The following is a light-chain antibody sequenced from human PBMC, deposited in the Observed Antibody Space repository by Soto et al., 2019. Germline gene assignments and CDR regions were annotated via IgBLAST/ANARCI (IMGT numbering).Light chain of an antibody. J-gene: IGKJ1*01. CDR1: QSVRSSY. V-gene: IGKV3-20*01. CDR2: GAS. Sequence: EIVLTQSPGTLSLSPGERATLSCRASQSVRSSYLAWYQQKPGQAPRLLIYGASNRATGIPDRLSGSGSGTDFTLTISRLEPEDFAVYYCQQYGSSGTFGQGTKVDIK. CDR3: QQYGSSGT.